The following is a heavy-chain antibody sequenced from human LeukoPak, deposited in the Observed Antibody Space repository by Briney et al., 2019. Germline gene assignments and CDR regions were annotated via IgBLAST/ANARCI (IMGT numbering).Heavy chain of an antibody. D-gene: IGHD3-16*01. V-gene: IGHV4-59*08. CDR3: ARASVLLSADY. Sequence: SETLSLTCTVSGGSISSYYWSWIRQPPGKGLEWIGYIYYSGSTNYNPSLKSRVTISVDTSKNQFSLKLSSVTAADTAVYYCARASVLLSADYWGQGTLVTVSS. CDR1: GGSISSYY. CDR2: IYYSGST. J-gene: IGHJ4*02.